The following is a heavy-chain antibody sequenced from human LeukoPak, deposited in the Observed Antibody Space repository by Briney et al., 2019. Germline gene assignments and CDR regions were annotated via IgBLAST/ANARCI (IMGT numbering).Heavy chain of an antibody. V-gene: IGHV1-8*01. CDR2: MNPNSGNT. J-gene: IGHJ4*02. D-gene: IGHD1-26*01. CDR3: AKAEASRSSGKILVY. Sequence: ASVKVSCKASGYTFTSYDINWVRQATGQGLEWMGWMNPNSGNTGYAQKFQGRVTMTRNTSISTAYMELSSLTSEDTAMYYCAKAEASRSSGKILVYWGQGTLVTVSS. CDR1: GYTFTSYD.